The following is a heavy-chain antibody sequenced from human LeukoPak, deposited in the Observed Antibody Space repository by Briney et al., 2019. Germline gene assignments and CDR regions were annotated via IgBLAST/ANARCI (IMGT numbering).Heavy chain of an antibody. CDR2: ISAYNGNT. J-gene: IGHJ6*03. D-gene: IGHD5-18*01. V-gene: IGHV1-18*01. CDR1: GYTFTSYG. Sequence: GASVKVSCKASGYTFTSYGISWVRQAPGQGLEWMGWISAYNGNTNYAQKLQGRVTMTTDTSTSTAYMELRSLRSDDTAVYYCARGTAMVTGYYYYYMDVWGKGTTVTVSS. CDR3: ARGTAMVTGYYYYYMDV.